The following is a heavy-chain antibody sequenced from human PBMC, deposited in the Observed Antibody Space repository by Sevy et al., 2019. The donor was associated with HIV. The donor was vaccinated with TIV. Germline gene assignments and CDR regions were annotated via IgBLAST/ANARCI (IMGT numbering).Heavy chain of an antibody. CDR1: GGSISSGRYY. D-gene: IGHD5-12*01. V-gene: IGHV4-61*01. CDR3: ARVRGGYSGFAGFDY. Sequence: SETLSLTCTVSGGSISSGRYYWSWIRQPPGKGLEWIGYIYYSGSTNYNPSLKSQVTISVDTSKNQFSLKLSSVTAADTAVYYCARVRGGYSGFAGFDYWDQGTLVTVSS. J-gene: IGHJ4*02. CDR2: IYYSGST.